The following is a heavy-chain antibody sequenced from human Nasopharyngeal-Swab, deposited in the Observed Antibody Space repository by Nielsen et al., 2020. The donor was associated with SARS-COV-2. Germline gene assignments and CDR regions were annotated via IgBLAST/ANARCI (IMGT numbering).Heavy chain of an antibody. V-gene: IGHV3-30-3*01. J-gene: IGHJ4*02. Sequence: GESLKISCAASGFTFSSYAMHWVRQAPGKGLEWVAVISYDGSNKYYADSVKGRFTISRDNSKNTLYLQMNSLRAEDTAVYYCARDLGGWVGYWGQGTLVTVSS. CDR3: ARDLGGWVGY. CDR1: GFTFSSYA. D-gene: IGHD3-16*01. CDR2: ISYDGSNK.